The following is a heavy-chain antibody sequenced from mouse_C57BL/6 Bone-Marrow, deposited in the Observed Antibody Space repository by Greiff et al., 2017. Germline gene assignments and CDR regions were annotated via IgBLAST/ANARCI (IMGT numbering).Heavy chain of an antibody. D-gene: IGHD2-14*01. V-gene: IGHV1-42*01. J-gene: IGHJ3*01. CDR3: ARIGAY. CDR1: GYSFTGYY. Sequence: VQLQQSGPELVKPGASVKISCKASGYSFTGYYMNWVKQSPEKSLEWIGEINPSTGGTTYNQKFKAKATLTVDKSSSTAYMQLKSLTSEDSAVYYCARIGAYWGQGTLVTVSA. CDR2: INPSTGGT.